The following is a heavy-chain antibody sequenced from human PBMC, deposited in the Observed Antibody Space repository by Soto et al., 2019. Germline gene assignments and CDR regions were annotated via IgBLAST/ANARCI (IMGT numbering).Heavy chain of an antibody. Sequence: PVGPLRHSWAAAGVTSGSYWLRWVRQATGKGLVWVSGINTDGGSTDYADSVKGRFIISRDNAKNTLYLQMNSLRAEDTAVYYCARPRYDSTGTPFDHWGLGTPVTSPQ. CDR3: ARPRYDSTGTPFDH. V-gene: IGHV3-74*01. J-gene: IGHJ4*02. D-gene: IGHD3-22*01. CDR2: INTDGGST. CDR1: GVTSGSYW.